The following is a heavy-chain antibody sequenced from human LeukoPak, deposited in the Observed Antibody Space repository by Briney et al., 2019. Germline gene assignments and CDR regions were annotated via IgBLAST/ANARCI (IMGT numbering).Heavy chain of an antibody. V-gene: IGHV4-39*01. CDR2: IYYSGST. CDR1: GGSISSSSYY. CDR3: ARHIMWSRYYGSGSLDAFDI. Sequence: KPSETLSLTCTVSGGSISSSSYYWAWIRQPRGKGLEWIGGIYYSGSTYYNPSLKSRVTISVDTSKNQFSLKLSSVTAADTAVYYCARHIMWSRYYGSGSLDAFDIWGQGTMVTVSS. J-gene: IGHJ3*02. D-gene: IGHD3-10*01.